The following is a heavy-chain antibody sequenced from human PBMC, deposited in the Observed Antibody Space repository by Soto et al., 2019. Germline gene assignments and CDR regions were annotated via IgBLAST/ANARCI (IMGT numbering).Heavy chain of an antibody. Sequence: QVQLQESGPGLVKPSETLSLTCTVSGGSISSYYWSWIRQPPGKGLEWIGYIYYSGSTNYNRSLKSRVAISVDTSKNQFSLKLTSVTAADTAEYYCARALAGPYGMDVWGQGTTVTVSS. CDR3: ARALAGPYGMDV. J-gene: IGHJ6*02. CDR1: GGSISSYY. V-gene: IGHV4-59*08. CDR2: IYYSGST. D-gene: IGHD3-16*01.